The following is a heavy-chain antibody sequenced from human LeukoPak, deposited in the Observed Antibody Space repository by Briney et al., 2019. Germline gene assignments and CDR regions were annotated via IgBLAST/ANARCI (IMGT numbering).Heavy chain of an antibody. J-gene: IGHJ6*03. CDR2: INSDGSST. D-gene: IGHD6-19*01. Sequence: GGSLRLSCAASGFTFSSYGMHWVRQAPGKGLVWVSRINSDGSSTSYADSVKGRFTISRDNAKNTLYLQMNSLRAEDTAVYYCARVVSIAVAGIEDYMDVWGKGTTVTVSS. CDR3: ARVVSIAVAGIEDYMDV. CDR1: GFTFSSYG. V-gene: IGHV3-74*01.